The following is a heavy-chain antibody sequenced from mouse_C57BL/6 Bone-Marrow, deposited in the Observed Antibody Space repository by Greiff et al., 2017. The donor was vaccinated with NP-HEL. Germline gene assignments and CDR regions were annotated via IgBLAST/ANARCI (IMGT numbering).Heavy chain of an antibody. Sequence: QVQLQQSGAELVRPGTSVKVSCKASGYAFTNYLIEWVKQRPGQGLEWIGVLNPGSGGTNYNEKFKGKATLTADKSSSTAYMQLSSLTSEDSAVYFCAATAQADAMDYWGQGTSVTVSS. V-gene: IGHV1-54*01. D-gene: IGHD3-2*02. CDR2: LNPGSGGT. J-gene: IGHJ4*01. CDR3: AATAQADAMDY. CDR1: GYAFTNYL.